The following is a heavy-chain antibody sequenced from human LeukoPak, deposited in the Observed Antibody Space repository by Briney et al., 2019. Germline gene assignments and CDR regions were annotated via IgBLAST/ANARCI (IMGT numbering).Heavy chain of an antibody. CDR1: GFTFSNYA. V-gene: IGHV3-23*01. CDR3: AKTVVAAGTNYYHGMDV. J-gene: IGHJ6*02. Sequence: GGSLTLSCAASGFTFSNYAMSWVRQAPGKGMEWVSAISRSGDSTYYADSVKGRFTISKDNSKNTLNLQMNSLRAEDTAVYYCAKTVVAAGTNYYHGMDVWGQGTTVTVFS. D-gene: IGHD2-15*01. CDR2: ISRSGDST.